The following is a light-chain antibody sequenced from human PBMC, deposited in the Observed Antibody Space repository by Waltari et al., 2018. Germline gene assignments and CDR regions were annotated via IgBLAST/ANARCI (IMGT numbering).Light chain of an antibody. CDR3: QQSYSTPYT. CDR1: QNIADY. CDR2: GAS. J-gene: IGKJ2*01. V-gene: IGKV1-39*01. Sequence: DIQMTQSPSSLSACVGDRVTITCRASQNIADYLNWYQEKPGEAPKLLIWGASSLQRGVPSRFSGSGSGTDFTLTISSLHPEDFATYYCQQSYSTPYTFGQGTELDIK.